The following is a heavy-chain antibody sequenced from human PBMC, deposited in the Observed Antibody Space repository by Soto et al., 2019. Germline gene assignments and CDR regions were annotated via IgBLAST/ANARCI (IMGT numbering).Heavy chain of an antibody. CDR2: IHHSGST. CDR3: VRGVLS. J-gene: IGHJ1*01. V-gene: IGHV4-31*03. CDR1: GGSISSGGYY. Sequence: QVQLQESGPGLVKASQTLSLTCNVSGGSISSGGYYWTWIRQHPGKGLEWIGNIHHSGSTFYNPALKRRCSTSVDTSKTLFSLKLSSVTAADTAVYFCVRGVLSWGQGTLVTGSS. D-gene: IGHD3-10*01.